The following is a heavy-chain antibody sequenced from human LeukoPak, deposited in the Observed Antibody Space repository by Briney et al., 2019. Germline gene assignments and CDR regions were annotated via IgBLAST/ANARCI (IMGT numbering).Heavy chain of an antibody. D-gene: IGHD3-10*01. Sequence: GGSLRLSCAASGFTFWNYVIHWVGPAPGHGLEWVAVTSSDLNVKLYADSVKGRFTISRDNSRSTLYLQMNSLRPEDTAIYYCAREGYYGSGSPPSLYFDYWGQGTLVTVSS. CDR3: AREGYYGSGSPPSLYFDY. J-gene: IGHJ4*02. CDR2: TSSDLNVK. CDR1: GFTFWNYV. V-gene: IGHV3-30-3*01.